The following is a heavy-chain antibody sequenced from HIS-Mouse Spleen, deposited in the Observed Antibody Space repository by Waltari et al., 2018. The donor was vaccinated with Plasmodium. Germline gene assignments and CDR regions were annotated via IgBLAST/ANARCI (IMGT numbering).Heavy chain of an antibody. J-gene: IGHJ5*02. V-gene: IGHV4-39*07. D-gene: IGHD6-13*01. CDR3: ARVTAAAGTS. Sequence: QLQLQESGPGLVKPSETLSLTCTVSGGSISSSSYYWGWIRQPPGKGLELIGSIYYSGGTDYIPSLKSRVTISVDTSKNQFSLKLSSVTAADTAVYYCARVTAAAGTSWGQGTLVTVSS. CDR2: IYYSGGT. CDR1: GGSISSSSYY.